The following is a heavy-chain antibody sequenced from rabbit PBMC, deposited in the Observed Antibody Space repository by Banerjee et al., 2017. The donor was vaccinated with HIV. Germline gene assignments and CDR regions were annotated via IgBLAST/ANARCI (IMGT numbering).Heavy chain of an antibody. CDR3: ARGGGYVGYITL. V-gene: IGHV1S45*01. D-gene: IGHD7-1*01. CDR1: GIDFSGYYY. J-gene: IGHJ4*01. CDR2: IYTGGSGTT. Sequence: QQQLEESGGGLVKPGGTLTLTCKASGIDFSGYYYMCWVRQAPGKGLEWIACIYTGGSGTTYYASWAKGRFTISKTSSTTVTLQMTSPTAADTATYFCARGGGYVGYITLWGPGTLVTV.